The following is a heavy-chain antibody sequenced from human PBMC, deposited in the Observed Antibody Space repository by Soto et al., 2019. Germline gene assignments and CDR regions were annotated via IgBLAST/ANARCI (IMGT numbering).Heavy chain of an antibody. Sequence: QVQLQESGPGLVKPSETLSLTCTVSGGSVSSGSYYWSWIRQPPGKGLEWIGYIYYSGGTNYNPSLKSRVTISVDTSKNQFSLKLSSVTAADTAVYYCARDGACGGDCYSRQDAFDIWGQGTMVTVSS. CDR3: ARDGACGGDCYSRQDAFDI. V-gene: IGHV4-61*01. D-gene: IGHD2-21*02. J-gene: IGHJ3*02. CDR2: IYYSGGT. CDR1: GGSVSSGSYY.